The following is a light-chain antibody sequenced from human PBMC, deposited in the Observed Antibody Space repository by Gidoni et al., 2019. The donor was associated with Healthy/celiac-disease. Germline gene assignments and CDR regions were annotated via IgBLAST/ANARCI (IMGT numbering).Light chain of an antibody. Sequence: QSGLNPAGSVSGAPGPSITISCTGTSRDVGSYNLVSWYQQHPGKAPKLMIYEVSKRPSGVSNRFSGSKSGNTASLTISGLQAEDEADYYCCSYAGSSTLVFGGGTKLTVL. CDR1: SRDVGSYNL. V-gene: IGLV2-23*02. J-gene: IGLJ2*01. CDR3: CSYAGSSTLV. CDR2: EVS.